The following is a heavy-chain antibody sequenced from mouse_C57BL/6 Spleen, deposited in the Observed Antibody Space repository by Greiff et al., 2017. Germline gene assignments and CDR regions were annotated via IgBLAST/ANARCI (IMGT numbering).Heavy chain of an antibody. D-gene: IGHD1-1*01. Sequence: EVQLKESGAELVRPGASVKLSCTASGYNIKDDYMHWVKQRPEQGLEWIGWIAPENGDTEYASKFQGKATIPADTSSHTAYLQLSSLPSEDTAVYYSTPDYGGSSFDYWGQGTTLTVSS. CDR2: IAPENGDT. J-gene: IGHJ2*01. CDR1: GYNIKDDY. CDR3: TPDYGGSSFDY. V-gene: IGHV14-4*01.